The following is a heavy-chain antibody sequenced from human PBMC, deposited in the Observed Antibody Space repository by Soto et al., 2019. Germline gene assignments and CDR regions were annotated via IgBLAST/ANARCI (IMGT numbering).Heavy chain of an antibody. CDR3: ARAVSHFYHYYYMDV. CDR1: GYTFTTYD. CDR2: ISASNGNT. Sequence: QVQLVQSGAEVKKSGASVKVSCKASGYTFTTYDISWVRQAPGQGLEWMGWISASNGNTNYAQKLQGRVTMTTDTSTSTAYMELRSLRSDDTAVYYCARAVSHFYHYYYMDVWGKGTTVTVSS. D-gene: IGHD2-8*01. V-gene: IGHV1-18*01. J-gene: IGHJ6*03.